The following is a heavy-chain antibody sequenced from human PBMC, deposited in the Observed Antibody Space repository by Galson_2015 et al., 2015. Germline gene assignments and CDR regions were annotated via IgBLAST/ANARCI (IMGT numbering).Heavy chain of an antibody. CDR2: IIPIFGTA. CDR3: AREYYYDSSGYQLYGMDV. J-gene: IGHJ6*02. D-gene: IGHD3-22*01. V-gene: IGHV1-69*01. CDR1: GGTFSSYA. Sequence: SCKASGGTFSSYAISWVRQAPGQGLEWMGGIIPIFGTANYAQKFQGRVTITADESTSTAYMELSSLRSEDTAVYYCAREYYYDSSGYQLYGMDVWGQGTTVTVSS.